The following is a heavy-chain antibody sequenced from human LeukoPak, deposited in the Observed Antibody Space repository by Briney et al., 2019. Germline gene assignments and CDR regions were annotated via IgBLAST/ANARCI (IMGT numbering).Heavy chain of an antibody. D-gene: IGHD3-9*01. CDR2: INHSEST. J-gene: IGHJ4*02. Sequence: SETLSLTCAVYGGSFRDYYWSWIRQSPGRGLEWIGEINHSESTNYNPSLKSRVSILVDTSKNQFSLKLNSVTAADMAVYYCARLVSQTEPRFDSWGQGTLVTVSS. V-gene: IGHV4-34*01. CDR3: ARLVSQTEPRFDS. CDR1: GGSFRDYY.